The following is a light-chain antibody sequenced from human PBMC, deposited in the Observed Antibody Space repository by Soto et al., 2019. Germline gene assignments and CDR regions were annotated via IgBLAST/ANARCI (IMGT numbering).Light chain of an antibody. Sequence: EIVLTQSPATLSLSPGERATLSCRASQSVSSYLAWYQQKPGQDTRLLRYDVSNRDTGIPDSVSGSGSGTDVTLTITSIEPEDFAVYYCQQRSSWPWTFGQGTRLEIK. CDR1: QSVSSY. CDR3: QQRSSWPWT. CDR2: DVS. V-gene: IGKV3-11*01. J-gene: IGKJ5*01.